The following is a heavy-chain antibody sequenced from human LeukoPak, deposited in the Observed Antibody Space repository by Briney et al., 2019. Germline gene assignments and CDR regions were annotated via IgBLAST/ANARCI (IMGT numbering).Heavy chain of an antibody. V-gene: IGHV1-24*01. CDR1: GYTLTELS. D-gene: IGHD3-10*01. J-gene: IGHJ5*02. Sequence: ASVKVSCKVSGYTLTELSMHWVRQAPGKGLEWMGGFDPEDGETIYAQKFQGRVTMTKDTSTDTAYMELSSLRSEDTAVYYCATSNPYGSGTFDPWGQGTLVTVSS. CDR3: ATSNPYGSGTFDP. CDR2: FDPEDGET.